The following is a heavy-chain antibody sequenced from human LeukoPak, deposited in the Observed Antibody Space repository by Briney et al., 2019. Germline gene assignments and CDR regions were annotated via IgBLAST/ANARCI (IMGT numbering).Heavy chain of an antibody. CDR2: IYTSGST. D-gene: IGHD6-13*01. CDR3: ARRPTKYSSSWYRTGDWFDP. J-gene: IGHJ5*02. Sequence: SQTLSLTCTVSGGSISSGNYFWSWIRQPAGKGLEWIGRIYTSGSTNYNPSLKSRVTISVDTSKNQFSLKLSSVTAADTAVYYCARRPTKYSSSWYRTGDWFDPWGQGTLVTVSS. CDR1: GGSISSGNYF. V-gene: IGHV4-61*02.